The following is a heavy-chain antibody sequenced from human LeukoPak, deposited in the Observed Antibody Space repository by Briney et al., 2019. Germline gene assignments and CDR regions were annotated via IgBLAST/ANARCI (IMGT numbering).Heavy chain of an antibody. CDR3: ARGSGNSFDY. CDR2: ISSSSSAM. J-gene: IGHJ4*02. Sequence: GGSLRLSCAASGFTFDSYAMTWARQAPGKGPEWVSYISSSSSAMYYADSMKGRFTISRDNAKNSLYLQMNNLRDEDTAVYYCARGSGNSFDYWGQGALVTVSS. V-gene: IGHV3-48*02. D-gene: IGHD3-10*01. CDR1: GFTFDSYA.